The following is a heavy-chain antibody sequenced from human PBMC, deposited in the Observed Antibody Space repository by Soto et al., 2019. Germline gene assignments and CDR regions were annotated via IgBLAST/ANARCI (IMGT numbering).Heavy chain of an antibody. CDR2: IYYSRST. CDR1: GGSFSGYY. J-gene: IGHJ4*02. Sequence: SETLSITCAVYGGSFSGYYWSCIRQHPGKGLEWIGYIYYSRSTYYNPSLKSRVTISVDTSKNQFSLKLSSVTAADTAVYYCARDFASSSWSHHFEYWGQGTMVAVSS. D-gene: IGHD6-13*01. CDR3: ARDFASSSWSHHFEY. V-gene: IGHV4-31*11.